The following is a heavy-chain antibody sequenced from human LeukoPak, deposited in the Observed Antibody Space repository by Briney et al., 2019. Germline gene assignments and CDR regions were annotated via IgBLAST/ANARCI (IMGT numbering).Heavy chain of an antibody. D-gene: IGHD6-13*01. J-gene: IGHJ4*02. CDR3: AREPSSSWIDY. CDR1: GGSISSYY. V-gene: IGHV4-4*07. CDR2: IYTSRST. Sequence: SETLSLTCTVSGGSISSYYWSWIRQPAGKGLEWVGRIYTSRSTYYNPSLKSRVTMSVDTSKNQFSLKLSSVTAADTAVYYCAREPSSSWIDYWGQGTLVTVSS.